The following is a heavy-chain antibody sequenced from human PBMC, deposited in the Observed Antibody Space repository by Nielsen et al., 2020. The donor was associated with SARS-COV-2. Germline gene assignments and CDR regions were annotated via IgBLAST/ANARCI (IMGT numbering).Heavy chain of an antibody. Sequence: GESLKISCAASGFTVSSNYMSWVRQAPGKGLEWFSVIYSGGSTYYADSVKGRFTISRDNSKNTLYLQMNSLRAEDTAVYYCARDHFTYYYYYGMDVWGQGTTVTVSS. D-gene: IGHD2/OR15-2a*01. J-gene: IGHJ6*02. CDR3: ARDHFTYYYYYGMDV. CDR1: GFTVSSNY. CDR2: IYSGGST. V-gene: IGHV3-66*01.